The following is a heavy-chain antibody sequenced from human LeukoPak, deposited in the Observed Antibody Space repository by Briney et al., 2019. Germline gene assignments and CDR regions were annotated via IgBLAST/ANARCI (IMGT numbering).Heavy chain of an antibody. J-gene: IGHJ4*02. CDR1: GFTFSSYE. Sequence: PGGSLRLSCAASGFTFSSYEMNWVRQAPGKGLEWVSYISSSGSTIYYADSVKGRFTISRDNAKNSLYLQMNSLRAEDTAVYYCARGVGGTLFVDYFDYWGQGTLVTVSS. V-gene: IGHV3-48*03. CDR3: ARGVGGTLFVDYFDY. D-gene: IGHD2-15*01. CDR2: ISSSGSTI.